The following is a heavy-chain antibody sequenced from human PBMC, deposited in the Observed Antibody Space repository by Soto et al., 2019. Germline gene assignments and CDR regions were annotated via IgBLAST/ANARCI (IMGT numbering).Heavy chain of an antibody. CDR2: IKSKTDGGTT. Sequence: EVQLVESGGGLVKPGGSLRLSCAASGFTFSNAWMNWVRQAPGKGLEWVGRIKSKTDGGTTDYAAPVKGRFTISRDDSTNTLYLQMNSLKTEDTAVYYCTTGLGWVGFGMDVWGQGTTVTVSS. J-gene: IGHJ6*02. CDR1: GFTFSNAW. V-gene: IGHV3-15*07. CDR3: TTGLGWVGFGMDV. D-gene: IGHD3-10*01.